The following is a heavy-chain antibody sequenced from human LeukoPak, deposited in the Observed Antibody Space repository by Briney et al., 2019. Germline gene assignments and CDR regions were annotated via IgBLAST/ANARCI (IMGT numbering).Heavy chain of an antibody. CDR2: INSDGSST. CDR3: ASVPVGADPVDY. CDR1: GFTFSSYS. Sequence: GGSLRLSCAASGFTFSSYSMHWVRHAPGKGLVWVSRINSDGSSTSYADSVKGRFTISRDNAKNTLYLQMNSLRAEDTAVYYCASVPVGADPVDYWGQGTLVTVSS. V-gene: IGHV3-74*01. D-gene: IGHD1-26*01. J-gene: IGHJ4*02.